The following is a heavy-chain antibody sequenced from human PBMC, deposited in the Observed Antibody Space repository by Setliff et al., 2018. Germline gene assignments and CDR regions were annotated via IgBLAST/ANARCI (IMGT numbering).Heavy chain of an antibody. Sequence: LRLSCAASGFAFSTYGIHWVRHTPGKGLEWVAYIRYGGSKKDYADYVRGRFTISRDDSKNTVSLQMSSLRAEDTAVYYCAKEIQPRRGPVYDSSGLAFDYWGQGTLVTVSS. D-gene: IGHD3-22*01. CDR2: IRYGGSKK. CDR3: AKEIQPRRGPVYDSSGLAFDY. J-gene: IGHJ4*01. CDR1: GFAFSTYG. V-gene: IGHV3-30*02.